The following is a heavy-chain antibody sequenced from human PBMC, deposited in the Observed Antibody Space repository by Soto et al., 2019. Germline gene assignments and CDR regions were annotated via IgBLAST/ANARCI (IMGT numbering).Heavy chain of an antibody. CDR3: ARDRVGSSTSCSDY. CDR1: GFTFSDYY. V-gene: IGHV3-11*01. Sequence: GGSLRLSCEASGFTFSDYYMSWIRQAPGKGLEWVSYISSSGSTIYYADSVKGRFTISRDNAKNSLYLQMNSLRAEDTAVYYCARDRVGSSTSCSDYWGQGTLVTVSS. CDR2: ISSSGSTI. D-gene: IGHD2-2*01. J-gene: IGHJ4*02.